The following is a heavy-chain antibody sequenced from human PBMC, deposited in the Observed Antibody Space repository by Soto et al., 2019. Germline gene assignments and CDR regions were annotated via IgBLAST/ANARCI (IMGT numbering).Heavy chain of an antibody. J-gene: IGHJ4*02. V-gene: IGHV3-7*01. CDR1: GFTFSSYW. CDR2: IKQDGSEK. CDR3: ARVAGVLRYFDGLLSFDGYFDY. Sequence: GGSLRLSCAASGFTFSSYWMSWVRQAPGKGLEWVANIKQDGSEKYYVDSVKGRFTISRDNAKNSLYLQMNSLRAEDTAVYYCARVAGVLRYFDGLLSFDGYFDYWGQGTLVTVSS. D-gene: IGHD3-9*01.